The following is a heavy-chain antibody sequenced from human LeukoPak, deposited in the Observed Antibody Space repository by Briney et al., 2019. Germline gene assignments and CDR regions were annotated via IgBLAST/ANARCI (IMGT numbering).Heavy chain of an antibody. V-gene: IGHV3-74*01. J-gene: IGHJ4*02. D-gene: IGHD6-13*01. CDR2: INSAGIST. Sequence: PGGSLRLSCAASGITFSSYWMHWVRQVPGKGLVWVSRINSAGISTNYADSVKGRFTISRDNAKNTLYLQMNSLRAEDTAIYYCARDIAAAVDYWGQGTLVTVSS. CDR3: ARDIAAAVDY. CDR1: GITFSSYW.